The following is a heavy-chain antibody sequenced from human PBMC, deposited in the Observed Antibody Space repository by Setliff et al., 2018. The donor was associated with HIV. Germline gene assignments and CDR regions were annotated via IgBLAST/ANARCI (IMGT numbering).Heavy chain of an antibody. Sequence: SETLSLTCTVSGGSFSSSTYSWGWIRQPPGMGLEWVGSIHSSGTTYYNPSLKSRVAISVDTSRSQFSLKLRSVTAADTAVYYCARHKTNYDFYAFDVWGQGTMVTVSS. CDR1: GGSFSSSTYS. CDR3: ARHKTNYDFYAFDV. D-gene: IGHD3-3*01. CDR2: IHSSGTT. V-gene: IGHV4-39*01. J-gene: IGHJ3*01.